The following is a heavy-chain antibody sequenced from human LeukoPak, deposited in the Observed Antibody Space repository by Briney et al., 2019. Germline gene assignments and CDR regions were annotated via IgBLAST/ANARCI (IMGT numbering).Heavy chain of an antibody. Sequence: GGSLRLSCAASGFTFSSYGMHWVRQAPGKGLEWVAFIRYDGSNKYYADSVKGRFTISRDNAKNSLYLQMNSLRAEDTAVYYCARDTPRYDYVWGSYDYWGQGTLVTVSS. V-gene: IGHV3-30*02. CDR2: IRYDGSNK. D-gene: IGHD3-16*01. CDR3: ARDTPRYDYVWGSYDY. CDR1: GFTFSSYG. J-gene: IGHJ4*02.